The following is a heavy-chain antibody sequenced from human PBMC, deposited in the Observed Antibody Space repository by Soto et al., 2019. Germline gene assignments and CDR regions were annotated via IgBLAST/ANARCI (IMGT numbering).Heavy chain of an antibody. V-gene: IGHV3-33*01. Sequence: QLVESGGGVVQPGRSLRLSCGASGFTFGSYGMHWVHQAPGKGLEWVAVIWYDGSNKDYADSVKGRFTVSRDKSKNTLDLQMNSLRVEDTAVYYCARQHRALSYFGMDVWGLGTTVTVSS. J-gene: IGHJ6*02. CDR2: IWYDGSNK. CDR3: ARQHRALSYFGMDV. CDR1: GFTFGSYG.